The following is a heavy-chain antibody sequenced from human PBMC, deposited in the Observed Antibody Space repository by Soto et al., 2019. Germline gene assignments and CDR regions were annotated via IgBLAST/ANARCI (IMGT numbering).Heavy chain of an antibody. V-gene: IGHV4-31*02. CDR3: AGVNRTGVMGKYLDN. Sequence: PSDTLSITWRFSGFSISSGVCCWSWIPQHPGKGLEWIGYTHYSGTAYYDPSLASRVSISVDTSKNQFSLMLSSVTAADTAGYYCAGVNRTGVMGKYLDNWGQGTRVTVSS. D-gene: IGHD3-16*01. CDR2: THYSGTA. CDR1: GFSISSGVCC. J-gene: IGHJ4*02.